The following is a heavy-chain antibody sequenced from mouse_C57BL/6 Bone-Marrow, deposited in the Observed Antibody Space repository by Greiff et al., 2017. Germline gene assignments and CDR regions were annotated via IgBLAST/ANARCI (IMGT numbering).Heavy chain of an antibody. CDR1: GFNIKDDY. CDR3: TCLLWLRLGYFDV. CDR2: LDPENGDT. D-gene: IGHD2-2*01. V-gene: IGHV14-4*01. Sequence: VQLQQSGAELVRPGASVKLSCPASGFNIKDDYMTWVKQRPEQGLEWIGWLDPENGDTESASKFQGKAPITADTSSNTAYLQLSILTSEDTAFYYCTCLLWLRLGYFDVWGTGTTVTVSS. J-gene: IGHJ1*03.